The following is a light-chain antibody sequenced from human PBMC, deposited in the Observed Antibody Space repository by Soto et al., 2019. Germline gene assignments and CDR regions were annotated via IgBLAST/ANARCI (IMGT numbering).Light chain of an antibody. J-gene: IGKJ2*02. CDR1: QSVTDW. CDR3: QQYYRSCT. Sequence: DIQLTQSPSTLSASAGDRVTITCRASQSVTDWLAWYQQKPGKAPKLLIYDASSLQSGVPSRFSGSGSGTEFSLTSSSLPPDDFATYYCQQYYRSCTFGQGTKVEIK. CDR2: DAS. V-gene: IGKV1-5*01.